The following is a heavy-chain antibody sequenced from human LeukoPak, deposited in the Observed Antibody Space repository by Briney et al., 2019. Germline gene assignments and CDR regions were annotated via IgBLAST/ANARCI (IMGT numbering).Heavy chain of an antibody. CDR2: MYYSGTT. J-gene: IGHJ4*02. D-gene: IGHD3-3*01. CDR3: ASGTYYDFWSGFPKVDY. CDR1: GGSITSYY. V-gene: IGHV4-59*01. Sequence: SETLSLTCTVSGGSITSYYRSWIRQSPGKGLEWIGFMYYSGTTNYNPSLKSRVTISVDTSKNQFSLKLSSVTAADAAVYYCASGTYYDFWSGFPKVDYWGQGTLVTVSS.